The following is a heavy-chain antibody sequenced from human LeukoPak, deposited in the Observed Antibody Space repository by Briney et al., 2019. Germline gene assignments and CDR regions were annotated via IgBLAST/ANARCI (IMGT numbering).Heavy chain of an antibody. CDR2: IIPISGIA. CDR1: GGTFSSYA. V-gene: IGHV1-69*04. J-gene: IGHJ4*02. Sequence: SVKVSCKASGGTFSSYAISWVRQAPGQGLEWMGRIIPISGIANYAQKFQGRVTITADKSTSTAYMELSSLRSEDTAVYYCARVSGYGGNSALDYWGQGTLVTVSS. D-gene: IGHD4-23*01. CDR3: ARVSGYGGNSALDY.